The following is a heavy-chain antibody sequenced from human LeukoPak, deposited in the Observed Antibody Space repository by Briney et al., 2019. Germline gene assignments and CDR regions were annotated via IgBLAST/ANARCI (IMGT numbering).Heavy chain of an antibody. CDR2: IGSSATYM. Sequence: GGSLRLSCAASGFTFSSYSMNWVRQAPGTGLEWVSSIGSSATYMNYADSVKGRFTISRDNAKNSLYLQMNSLRAEDTAVYYCARRRYGANSDFWGQGTLVTVS. CDR1: GFTFSSYS. D-gene: IGHD4-23*01. V-gene: IGHV3-21*01. J-gene: IGHJ4*02. CDR3: ARRRYGANSDF.